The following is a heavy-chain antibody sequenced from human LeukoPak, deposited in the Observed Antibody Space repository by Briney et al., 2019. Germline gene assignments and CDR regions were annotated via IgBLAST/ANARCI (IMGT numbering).Heavy chain of an antibody. CDR1: GFTFSTYG. Sequence: GGSLRLSCAASGFTFSTYGMHWVRQAPGKGLEWVAVISFDGSNKYYADSVKGRFTISRDNSKKTLYLQMNSLRAEDTAVYYCAKRRGLELLYYYYMDVWGKGTTVTVSS. CDR3: AKRRGLELLYYYYMDV. J-gene: IGHJ6*03. V-gene: IGHV3-30*18. D-gene: IGHD1-7*01. CDR2: ISFDGSNK.